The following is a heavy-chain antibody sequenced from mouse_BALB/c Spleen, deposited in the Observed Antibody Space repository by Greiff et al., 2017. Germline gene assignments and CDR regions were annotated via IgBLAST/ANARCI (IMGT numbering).Heavy chain of an antibody. Sequence: VQLQQPGAELVRPGASVKLSCKASGYSFTSYWMNWVKQRPGQGLEWIGMIHPSDSETRLNQKFKDKATITADTSSNTAYLQLSSLTSEDTAVYYCAPPTATFQFAYWGQGTLVTVSA. CDR1: GYSFTSYW. CDR2: IHPSDSET. D-gene: IGHD1-2*01. V-gene: IGHV1-74*01. CDR3: APPTATFQFAY. J-gene: IGHJ3*01.